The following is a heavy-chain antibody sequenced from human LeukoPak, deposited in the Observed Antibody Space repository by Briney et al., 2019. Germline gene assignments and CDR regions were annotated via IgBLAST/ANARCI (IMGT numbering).Heavy chain of an antibody. CDR2: IYYSGST. D-gene: IGHD2-2*01. Sequence: SETLSLTCTVSGGSISSSSYYWGWIRQPPGKGLEWIGSIYYSGSTYYNPSLKSRVTISVDTSKNQFSLKLSSVTAADTAVYYCATDSVVVVPAAIGWFDPWGQGTLVTVSS. J-gene: IGHJ5*02. V-gene: IGHV4-39*07. CDR1: GGSISSSSYY. CDR3: ATDSVVVVPAAIGWFDP.